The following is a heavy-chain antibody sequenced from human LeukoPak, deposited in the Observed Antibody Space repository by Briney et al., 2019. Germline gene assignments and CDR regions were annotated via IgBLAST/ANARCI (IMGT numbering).Heavy chain of an antibody. D-gene: IGHD2-2*01. Sequence: ASVKVSCKASGYTFTDYYMHWVRQAPGQGIEWMGWINPNDGDTNYAQKYQGRVTMTRDTSISTAHMEVSRLRSDDTAVYYCARANFLYCSSTTCLFDYWGQGTLVAVSS. V-gene: IGHV1-2*02. CDR1: GYTFTDYY. J-gene: IGHJ4*02. CDR3: ARANFLYCSSTTCLFDY. CDR2: INPNDGDT.